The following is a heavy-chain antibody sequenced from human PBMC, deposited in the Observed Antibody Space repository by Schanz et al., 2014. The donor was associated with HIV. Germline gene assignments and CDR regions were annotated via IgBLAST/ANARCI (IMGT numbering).Heavy chain of an antibody. D-gene: IGHD1-26*01. CDR1: GFTFANSA. J-gene: IGHJ6*02. V-gene: IGHV1-58*01. CDR3: ARGPKWEGLMDV. Sequence: QMYLVQSGPEVRKPGTSVTVSCKASGFTFANSAVQWVRQARGQRLEWIGWIVVGSGNTNYAQKFQERVTITRDMSTATAYMELTSLRSEDTAVYYCARGPKWEGLMDVWGQGTTVIVSS. CDR2: IVVGSGNT.